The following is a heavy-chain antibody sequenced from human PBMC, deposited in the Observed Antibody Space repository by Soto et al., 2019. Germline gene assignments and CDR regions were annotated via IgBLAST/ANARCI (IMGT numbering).Heavy chain of an antibody. CDR2: IYWDNNK. D-gene: IGHD3-9*01. Sequence: SGPTLVNPTQTLTLTCTFSGFSLSTSGVGVGWIRQPPGKALEWLALIYWDNNKRYSPSLKSRLTITKDTSKNQVVLTMTNMDPVDTATYYCAHSHYDILTRYYDEGNWFDPWGQGTLVTVSS. J-gene: IGHJ5*02. CDR3: AHSHYDILTRYYDEGNWFDP. V-gene: IGHV2-5*02. CDR1: GFSLSTSGVG.